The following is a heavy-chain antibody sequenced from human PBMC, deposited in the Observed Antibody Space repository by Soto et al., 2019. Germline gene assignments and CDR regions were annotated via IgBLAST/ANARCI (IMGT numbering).Heavy chain of an antibody. V-gene: IGHV3-33*01. CDR1: GFTFSNYG. D-gene: IGHD5-12*01. CDR3: ARKRILRLNNWYFDL. J-gene: IGHJ2*01. CDR2: IWYDGSHE. Sequence: QVQLVESGGGVVQPGRSLRLSCGASGFTFSNYGLHWVRQAPGKGLECVAVIWYDGSHEYYADSVKGRFTISRDNSKNPLFLPKNNPGPEDTAGYFFARKRILRLNNWYFDLWGRGTLVTVSS.